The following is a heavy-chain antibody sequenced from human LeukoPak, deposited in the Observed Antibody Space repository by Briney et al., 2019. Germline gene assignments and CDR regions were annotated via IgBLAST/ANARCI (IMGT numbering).Heavy chain of an antibody. V-gene: IGHV3-74*01. CDR3: GRGGNGIDI. Sequence: GGSLRLSCAASGFTFSHYLMHWVRHAPGKGLVWVSRINSDESNTNSYADSVKGRFIISRDNAKNTLYLQMNSLRAEDTAVYFCGRGGNGIDIWGRGTTVIVSS. D-gene: IGHD2-8*01. CDR1: GFTFSHYL. CDR2: INSDESNT. J-gene: IGHJ3*02.